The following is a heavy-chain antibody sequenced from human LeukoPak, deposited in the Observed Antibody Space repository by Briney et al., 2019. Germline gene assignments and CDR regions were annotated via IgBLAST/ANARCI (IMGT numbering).Heavy chain of an antibody. CDR2: INWNGGST. J-gene: IGHJ3*02. Sequence: TGGSLRLSCAASGFTFDDYGMSWVRQAPGKGLEWVSGINWNGGSTGYADSVKGRFTISRDNAKNSLYLQMNSLRAEDTALYYCAKSRLSGINDAFDIWGQGTMVTVSS. CDR3: AKSRLSGINDAFDI. D-gene: IGHD3-3*01. CDR1: GFTFDDYG. V-gene: IGHV3-20*04.